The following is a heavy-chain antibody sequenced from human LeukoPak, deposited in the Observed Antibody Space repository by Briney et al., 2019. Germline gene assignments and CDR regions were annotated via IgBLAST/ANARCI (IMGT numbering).Heavy chain of an antibody. CDR2: ISYDGSNK. CDR1: GFTVSSNY. V-gene: IGHV3-30-3*01. J-gene: IGHJ4*02. D-gene: IGHD5-18*01. Sequence: GGSLRLSCAASGFTVSSNYMSWVRQAPGKGLEWVAVISYDGSNKYYADSVKGRFTISRDNSKNTLYLQMNSLRAEDTAVYYCARDRHTALDYWGQGTLVTVSS. CDR3: ARDRHTALDY.